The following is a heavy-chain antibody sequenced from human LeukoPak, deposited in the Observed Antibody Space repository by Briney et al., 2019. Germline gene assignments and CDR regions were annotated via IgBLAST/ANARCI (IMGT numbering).Heavy chain of an antibody. CDR3: IHGYTLDF. D-gene: IGHD5-18*01. V-gene: IGHV3-53*01. Sequence: PGGSLRLSCAASGFTVSSNYMNWVCQAPGKGLEWVSVIYSGGSTNYADSVKGRFTISRDNSKNTLYLQMNSLRAEDTAVYYCIHGYTLDFWGQGTLVTVSS. CDR1: GFTVSSNY. J-gene: IGHJ4*02. CDR2: IYSGGST.